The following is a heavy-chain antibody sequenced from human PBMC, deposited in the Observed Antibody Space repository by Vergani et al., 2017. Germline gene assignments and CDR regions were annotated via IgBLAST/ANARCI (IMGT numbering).Heavy chain of an antibody. Sequence: QVQLVQSGAEVKKPGASVKVPCKASGYPFNSYGISWVRQAPGQGLEWMGWISAYNGNQNYVQTLQGRVTMTTDTTTSTAYMELRSLRSDDTAVYYCAGDLAPVGGWGAGLERRPGAWGQGTLVTVSS. D-gene: IGHD1-1*01. CDR3: AGDLAPVGGWGAGLERRPGA. CDR2: ISAYNGNQ. CDR1: GYPFNSYG. V-gene: IGHV1-18*01. J-gene: IGHJ5*02.